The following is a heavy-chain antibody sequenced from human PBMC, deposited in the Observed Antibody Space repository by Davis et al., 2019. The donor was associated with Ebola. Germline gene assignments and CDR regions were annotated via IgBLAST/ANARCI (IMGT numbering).Heavy chain of an antibody. CDR1: GGPIGTYY. Sequence: SETLSLTCTVSGGPIGTYYWSWIRQPPGKGLEWIGYIDYSGSSNYNPSLKSRVTISVDTSKNQFSLKLSSVTAADTAVYYCARHSRKYYYGSGSYYDWFDPWGQGTLVTVSS. J-gene: IGHJ5*02. CDR3: ARHSRKYYYGSGSYYDWFDP. CDR2: IDYSGSS. V-gene: IGHV4-59*08. D-gene: IGHD3-10*01.